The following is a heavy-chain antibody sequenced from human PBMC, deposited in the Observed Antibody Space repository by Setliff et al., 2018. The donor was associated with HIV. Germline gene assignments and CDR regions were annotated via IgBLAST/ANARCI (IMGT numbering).Heavy chain of an antibody. J-gene: IGHJ4*02. CDR1: GYSISSGYY. CDR2: IYHSGST. V-gene: IGHV4-38-2*02. D-gene: IGHD4-17*01. Sequence: SETLSLTCAVSGYSISSGYYWGWIRQPPGKGLEWIGSIYHSGSTYYNPSLKSRVTISVDTSKNQFSLNLSSVTAADTAMYYCVRDDYGYNGKGFDYWGPGTLVTVSS. CDR3: VRDDYGYNGKGFDY.